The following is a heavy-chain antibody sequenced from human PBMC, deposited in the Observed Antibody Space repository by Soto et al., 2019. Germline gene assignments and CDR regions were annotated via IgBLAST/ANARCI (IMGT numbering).Heavy chain of an antibody. CDR2: ISYDGSNK. CDR3: GKEGQITSRHATDY. J-gene: IGHJ4*02. V-gene: IGHV3-30*18. Sequence: RRLSCAASGFTFSGYGMHWVRQAPGKGLEWVAIISYDGSNKYYADSVKGRFTISRDNSKNTLYLQMNSLRAEDTAVYYCGKEGQITSRHATDYWGQGTLVTVSS. CDR1: GFTFSGYG. D-gene: IGHD1-20*01.